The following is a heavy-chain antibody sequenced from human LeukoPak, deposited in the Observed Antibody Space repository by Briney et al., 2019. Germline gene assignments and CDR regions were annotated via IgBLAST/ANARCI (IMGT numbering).Heavy chain of an antibody. J-gene: IGHJ4*02. CDR2: IKTKGEGGTV. CDR3: MSDLDN. V-gene: IGHV3-15*01. Sequence: GGSLRLSCATSGFTFSNAWMTWVRQAQGKGLEWVGRIKTKGEGGTVDYAAPVKGRFTISRDDSKNTLYLQMNSLKTEDTAIYYCMSDLDNWGQGTLVTVSS. CDR1: GFTFSNAW.